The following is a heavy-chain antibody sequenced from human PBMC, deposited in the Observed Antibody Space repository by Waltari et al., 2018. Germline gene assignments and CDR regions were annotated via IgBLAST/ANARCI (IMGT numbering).Heavy chain of an antibody. CDR1: GGSFRGYY. D-gene: IGHD2-21*01. Sequence: QVQLQQWGAGLLKPSDTLSLTCAVYGGSFRGYYWSWIRQPPGKGLEWIGEINHSGYSSYNSSLKSRVTISVDTSKNQFSLKLTSVTAADTAVYYCASWGGPANYFDYWGQGTLVSVSS. V-gene: IGHV4-34*02. CDR2: INHSGYS. J-gene: IGHJ4*02. CDR3: ASWGGPANYFDY.